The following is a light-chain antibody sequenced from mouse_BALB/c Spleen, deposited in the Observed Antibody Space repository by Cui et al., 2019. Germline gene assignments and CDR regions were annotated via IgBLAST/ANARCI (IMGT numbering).Light chain of an antibody. CDR1: SSASY. Sequence: QILLTTSPAIISAPPGDKFTITCQGSSSASYMHCLQQKPGAAPKLWIYSTSNLASGVPARFSGSRSGTSYSLTISRMEAEDAATYYCQQRSSYPFAFGSGTKLEIK. CDR2: STS. CDR3: QQRSSYPFA. J-gene: IGKJ4*01. V-gene: IGKV4-57*01.